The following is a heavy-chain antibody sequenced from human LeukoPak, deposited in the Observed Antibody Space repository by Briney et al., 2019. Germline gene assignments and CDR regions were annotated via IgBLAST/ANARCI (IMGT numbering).Heavy chain of an antibody. J-gene: IGHJ3*02. V-gene: IGHV4-34*01. CDR1: GGSFSGYY. Sequence: KPSETLSLTCAVYGGSFSGYYWSWIRQPPGKGLEWIGEINHSGSTNYNPSLKSRVTISVDTSKNQFSLKLSSVTAADTAVDYCARGTISRHSAFDIWGQGTVVTVSS. CDR3: ARGTISRHSAFDI. CDR2: INHSGST. D-gene: IGHD1-1*01.